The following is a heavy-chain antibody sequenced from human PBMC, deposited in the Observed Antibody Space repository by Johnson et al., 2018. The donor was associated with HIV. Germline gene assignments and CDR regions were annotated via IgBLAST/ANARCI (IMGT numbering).Heavy chain of an antibody. D-gene: IGHD3-10*01. Sequence: EVQLVESGGVVVQPGGSLRLSCAASGFTFSSYWMHWVRQAPGKGLVWVSRINSDGSITSYADSVKGRFTISRDNAKNTLYLQMNSLRDEDTAVYYCTRGWGYAFDVWGQGTMVTVSS. J-gene: IGHJ3*01. CDR2: INSDGSIT. CDR1: GFTFSSYW. V-gene: IGHV3-74*02. CDR3: TRGWGYAFDV.